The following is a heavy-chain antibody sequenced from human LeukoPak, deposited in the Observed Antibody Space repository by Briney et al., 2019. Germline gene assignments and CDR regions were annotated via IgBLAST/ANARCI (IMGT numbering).Heavy chain of an antibody. CDR2: ISPNGVIT. V-gene: IGHV3-23*01. J-gene: IGHJ4*02. CDR1: GFTFSSHG. CDR3: AKDDAWLQYGN. D-gene: IGHD5-24*01. Sequence: GGSLRLSCAASGFTFSSHGMNWVRQAPGKGLEWVSGISPNGVITYYADSVKGRFPISRDNSKGTVYLQMNSLRREDTAVYYCAKDDAWLQYGNWGRGTLVTVSS.